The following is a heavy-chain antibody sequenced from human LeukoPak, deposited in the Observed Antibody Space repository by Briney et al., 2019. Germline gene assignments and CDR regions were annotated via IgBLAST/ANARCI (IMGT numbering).Heavy chain of an antibody. CDR3: TRGFDISDY. CDR2: ISSSGGTM. J-gene: IGHJ4*02. V-gene: IGHV3-48*04. D-gene: IGHD3-3*02. Sequence: GGSLRLSCAVSGLTFSSYSMNWVRQAPGKGLEWLSYISSSGGTMYYADSVKGRFTISRDNAKNSLYLQMNSLRVEDTAMYYCTRGFDISDYWGQRTVVTVSS. CDR1: GLTFSSYS.